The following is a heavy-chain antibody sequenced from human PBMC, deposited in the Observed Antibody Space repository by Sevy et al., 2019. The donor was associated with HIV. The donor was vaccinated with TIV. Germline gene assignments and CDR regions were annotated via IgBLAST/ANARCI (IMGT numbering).Heavy chain of an antibody. CDR3: AKAHTDYYDSSGSDYFDY. D-gene: IGHD3-22*01. Sequence: GGSLRLSCAASGFTFSSYGMHWVRRAPGKGLEWVAVISYDGSNKYYADSVKGRFTISRDNSKNTLYLQMNSLRAEDTAVYYCAKAHTDYYDSSGSDYFDYWGQGTLVTVSS. V-gene: IGHV3-30*18. CDR1: GFTFSSYG. J-gene: IGHJ4*02. CDR2: ISYDGSNK.